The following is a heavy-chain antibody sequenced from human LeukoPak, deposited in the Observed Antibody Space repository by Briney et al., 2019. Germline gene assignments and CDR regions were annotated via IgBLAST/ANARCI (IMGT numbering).Heavy chain of an antibody. J-gene: IGHJ4*02. CDR3: AKFSSGAYVK. Sequence: GGSLRLSCTASGFNFKEHGMHWVRQAPGKGLEWVAFLRHDGSNIHYADSLKGRFTISRDNSKNTVFLQMNSLRAADTAVYYCAKFSSGAYVKWGQGTLVTVSS. CDR1: GFNFKEHG. D-gene: IGHD4-17*01. CDR2: LRHDGSNI. V-gene: IGHV3-30*02.